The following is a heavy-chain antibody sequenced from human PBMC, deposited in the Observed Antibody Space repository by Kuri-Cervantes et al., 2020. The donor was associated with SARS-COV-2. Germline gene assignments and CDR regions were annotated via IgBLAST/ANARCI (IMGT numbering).Heavy chain of an antibody. D-gene: IGHD3-10*01. CDR1: GGSFSGYY. V-gene: IGHV4-34*01. Sequence: GSLRLSCAVYGGSFSGYYWSWIRQPPGKGLEWIGEINHSGSTNYNPSLKSRVTISVDTSKNQFPLKLSSVTAADTAVYYCARGQNSELLWFGESISYYFDYWGQGTLVTVSS. CDR3: ARGQNSELLWFGESISYYFDY. J-gene: IGHJ4*02. CDR2: INHSGST.